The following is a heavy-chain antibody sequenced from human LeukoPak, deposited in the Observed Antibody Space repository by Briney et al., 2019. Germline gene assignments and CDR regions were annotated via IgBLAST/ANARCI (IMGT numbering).Heavy chain of an antibody. CDR2: ISAYNGNT. CDR3: ARDLKRSRARWENLGFDP. Sequence: ASVKVSCKASGYTFTNYGISWVRQAPGQGLEWVGWISAYNGNTNYEQNLQDRVTMTTDTTTKTAYLELRSLRSEDTAVYYCARDLKRSRARWENLGFDPWGQGTLVTVSS. CDR1: GYTFTNYG. J-gene: IGHJ5*02. V-gene: IGHV1-18*01. D-gene: IGHD1-26*01.